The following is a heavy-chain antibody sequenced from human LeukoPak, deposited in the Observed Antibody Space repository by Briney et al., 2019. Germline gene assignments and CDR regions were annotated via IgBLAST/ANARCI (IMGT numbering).Heavy chain of an antibody. J-gene: IGHJ6*03. Sequence: GGSLRLSCAASGFTFSSYSMNWVRQAPGKGLEWVSSISSSSSYIYYADSVKGRFTISRDNAKNSLYLQMNSLRAEDTAVYYRARVGSGSSSYGYYYMDVWGKGTTVTVSS. CDR1: GFTFSSYS. D-gene: IGHD6-6*01. V-gene: IGHV3-21*01. CDR2: ISSSSSYI. CDR3: ARVGSGSSSYGYYYMDV.